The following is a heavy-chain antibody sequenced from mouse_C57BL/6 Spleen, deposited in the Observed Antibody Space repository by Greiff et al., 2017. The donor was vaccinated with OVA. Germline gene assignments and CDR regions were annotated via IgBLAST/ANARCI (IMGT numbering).Heavy chain of an antibody. V-gene: IGHV5-6*02. Sequence: DVKLVESGGDLVKPGGSLKLSCAASGFTFSSYGMSWVRQTPDKRLEWVATISSGGSYTYYPDSVKGRFTISRDNAKNTLYLQMSSLKSEDTAMYYCARHMSAHVDYWGQGTTLTVSS. D-gene: IGHD6-1*01. CDR1: GFTFSSYG. J-gene: IGHJ2*01. CDR3: ARHMSAHVDY. CDR2: ISSGGSYT.